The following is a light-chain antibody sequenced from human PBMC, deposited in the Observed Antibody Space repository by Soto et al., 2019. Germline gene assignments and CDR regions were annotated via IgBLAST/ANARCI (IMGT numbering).Light chain of an antibody. CDR3: QYYGSSPFT. Sequence: EIVLTQSPGTLSLSPGERATLSCRASQSVSSSYLGWYQQKSGQAPRLLIYGASSRATGIPDRFSGSGSGTDFTLTISRLEPEDFAVYYCQYYGSSPFTFGPGTKVDLK. CDR2: GAS. CDR1: QSVSSSY. V-gene: IGKV3-20*01. J-gene: IGKJ3*01.